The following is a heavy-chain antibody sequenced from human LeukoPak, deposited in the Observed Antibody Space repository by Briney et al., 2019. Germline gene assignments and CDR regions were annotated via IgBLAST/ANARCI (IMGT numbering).Heavy chain of an antibody. Sequence: GGSLRLSCVASGSTFSTYAMSWVRQAPGKGLEWVSGISGSAGSRYYADSVKGRFTISRDNSKNTLYMQMNSLRAEDTAVYYCAKDLGDYAHQFDSWGQGTLVTVSS. CDR1: GSTFSTYA. CDR2: ISGSAGSR. V-gene: IGHV3-23*01. CDR3: AKDLGDYAHQFDS. J-gene: IGHJ4*02. D-gene: IGHD4-17*01.